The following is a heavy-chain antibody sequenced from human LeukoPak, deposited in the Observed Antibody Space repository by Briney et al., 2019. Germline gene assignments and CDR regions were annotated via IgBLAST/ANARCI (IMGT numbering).Heavy chain of an antibody. J-gene: IGHJ5*02. Sequence: ASVKVSCKASGYTFTSYAMHWVRQAPGQRLEWMGWINAGNGSTKYSQKFQGRVTITRDTSASTAYMELSSLRSEDTAVYYCARGSFDPWGQGTLVTVSS. V-gene: IGHV1-3*01. CDR2: INAGNGST. CDR1: GYTFTSYA. CDR3: ARGSFDP.